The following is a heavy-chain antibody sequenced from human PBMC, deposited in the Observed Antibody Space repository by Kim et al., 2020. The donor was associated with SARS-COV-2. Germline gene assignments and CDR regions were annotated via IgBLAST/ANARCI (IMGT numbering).Heavy chain of an antibody. V-gene: IGHV3-23*01. D-gene: IGHD1-1*01. J-gene: IGHJ3*02. Sequence: GGSLRLSCAASGFTFSSYAMSWVLQAPGKGLEWVSSVTGTGSKTYYADSVRGRFTISRDNSKNALYVQMNSLRAEDTALYYCARQRGYDFDMWGQGTMVTVSS. CDR1: GFTFSSYA. CDR2: VTGTGSKT. CDR3: ARQRGYDFDM.